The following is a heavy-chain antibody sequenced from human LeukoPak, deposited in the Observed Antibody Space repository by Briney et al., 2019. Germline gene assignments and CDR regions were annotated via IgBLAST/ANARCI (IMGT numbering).Heavy chain of an antibody. J-gene: IGHJ4*02. CDR3: ARTIAAAHFDY. V-gene: IGHV3-21*01. Sequence: GGSLRLSCAASGFTFSSDSMNWVRQAPGKGLEWVSSISSSSDYIYYADSVKGRFTISRDNAKNSLSLQMNSLRAEDTAVYYCARTIAAAHFDYWGQGTLVTVSS. D-gene: IGHD6-13*01. CDR1: GFTFSSDS. CDR2: ISSSSDYI.